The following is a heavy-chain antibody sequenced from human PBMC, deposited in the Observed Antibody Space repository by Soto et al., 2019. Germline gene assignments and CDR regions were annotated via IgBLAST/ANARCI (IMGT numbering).Heavy chain of an antibody. CDR1: GFTFSSYS. Sequence: PGGPLRLSCAASGFTFSSYSMNWVRQAPGKGLEWVSYISSSSSTIYYADSVKGRFTISRDNAKNSLYLQMNSLRDEDTAVYYCARDDGYSYVRDYYGMDVWGQGTTVTVSS. D-gene: IGHD5-18*01. CDR2: ISSSSSTI. J-gene: IGHJ6*02. V-gene: IGHV3-48*02. CDR3: ARDDGYSYVRDYYGMDV.